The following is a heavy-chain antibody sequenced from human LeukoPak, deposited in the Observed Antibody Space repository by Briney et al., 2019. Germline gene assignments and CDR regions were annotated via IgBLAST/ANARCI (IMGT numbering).Heavy chain of an antibody. J-gene: IGHJ4*02. D-gene: IGHD6-13*01. CDR3: ARVVAAAGTRGVDY. CDR2: ISYDGSNK. V-gene: IGHV3-30-3*01. CDR1: GFTFSSYA. Sequence: GRSLRLSCAASGFTFSSYAMHWVRQAPGKGLEGVAVISYDGSNKYYADSVKGRFTISRDNSKNTLYLQMNSLRAEDTAVYYCARVVAAAGTRGVDYWGQGTLVTVS.